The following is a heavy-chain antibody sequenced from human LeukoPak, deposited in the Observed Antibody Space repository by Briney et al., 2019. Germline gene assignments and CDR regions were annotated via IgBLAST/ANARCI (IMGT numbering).Heavy chain of an antibody. J-gene: IGHJ5*02. V-gene: IGHV3-23*01. Sequence: QPGGSLRLSCAASGFTFSSYAMSWLRQAPGKGREWVSAISGSGGSTCYADSVKGRFTISRDNSKNTLYLQMNSLRAEDTAVYYCAKGEALWFGESPIDPWGQGTLVTVSS. CDR3: AKGEALWFGESPIDP. CDR1: GFTFSSYA. CDR2: ISGSGGST. D-gene: IGHD3-10*01.